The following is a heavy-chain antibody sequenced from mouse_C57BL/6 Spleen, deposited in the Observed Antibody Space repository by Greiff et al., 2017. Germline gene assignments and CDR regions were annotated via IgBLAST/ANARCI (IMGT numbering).Heavy chain of an antibody. Sequence: ESGPGLVKPSQSLSLTCSVTGYSITSGYYWNWIRQFPGNKLEWMGYISYDGSNNYNPTLKNRISITRDTSKNQFFLKLNSVPTEDTATYYCARGYYGSSYETGAMDYWGQGTSVTVSS. CDR2: ISYDGSN. V-gene: IGHV3-6*01. CDR1: GYSITSGYY. CDR3: ARGYYGSSYETGAMDY. J-gene: IGHJ4*01. D-gene: IGHD1-1*01.